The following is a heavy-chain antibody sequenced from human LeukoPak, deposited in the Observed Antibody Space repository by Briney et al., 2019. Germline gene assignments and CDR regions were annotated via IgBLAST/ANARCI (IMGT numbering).Heavy chain of an antibody. D-gene: IGHD3-3*01. CDR2: IYTSGST. V-gene: IGHV4-4*09. Sequence: SETLSLTCTVSGGSISSYYWSWIRQPPGKGLEWIGYIYTSGSTNYNPSLKSRVTISVDTSKNQFSLKLSSVTAADTAVYYCARHVRQTDDFWSGYYSYYYYYMDVWGKGTTVTVSS. J-gene: IGHJ6*03. CDR3: ARHVRQTDDFWSGYYSYYYYYMDV. CDR1: GGSISSYY.